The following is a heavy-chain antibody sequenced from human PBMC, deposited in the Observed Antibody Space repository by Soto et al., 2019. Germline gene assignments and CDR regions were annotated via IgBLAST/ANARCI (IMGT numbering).Heavy chain of an antibody. CDR3: ARDYPQTYGMDV. D-gene: IGHD3-16*02. CDR1: GFTFSSYG. J-gene: IGHJ6*02. CDR2: IWYDGSNK. Sequence: QVQLVESGGGVVQPGRSLRLSCAASGFTFSSYGMHWVRQAPGKGLEWVAVIWYDGSNKYYADSVKGRFTISRDNSKNTLYLQMNSLRAEDTAVYHWARDYPQTYGMDVWGQGTTVSVSS. V-gene: IGHV3-33*01.